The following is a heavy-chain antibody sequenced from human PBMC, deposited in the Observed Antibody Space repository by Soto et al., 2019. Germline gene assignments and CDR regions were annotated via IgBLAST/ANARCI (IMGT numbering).Heavy chain of an antibody. V-gene: IGHV3-23*01. J-gene: IGHJ4*02. D-gene: IGHD3-10*01. CDR1: GFTFSSYA. CDR2: ISGSGGST. CDR3: AKVPTNYYGSASYSPIWNYFDY. Sequence: EVQLLESGGGLVQPGGSLRLSCAASGFTFSSYAMSWVRQAPGKGLEWVSAISGSGGSTYYADSVKVRFTISRANSKNTLYLQMNSLRAEDTAVYYCAKVPTNYYGSASYSPIWNYFDYWGQGTLVTVSS.